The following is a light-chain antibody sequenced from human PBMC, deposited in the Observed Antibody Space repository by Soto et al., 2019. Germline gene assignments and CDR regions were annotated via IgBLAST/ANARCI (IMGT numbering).Light chain of an antibody. V-gene: IGLV1-40*01. CDR1: SSNIGAGYD. CDR2: GNY. J-gene: IGLJ2*01. CDR3: QSYDGSLSGFVI. Sequence: QLVLTQPPSVSGAPGQRVTISCTGSSSNIGAGYDVHWYQQLPETAPKLLIYGNYNRPSGVPDRISGSKSGTSASLAITGLQADDEADYYCQSYDGSLSGFVIFGGGTKVTVL.